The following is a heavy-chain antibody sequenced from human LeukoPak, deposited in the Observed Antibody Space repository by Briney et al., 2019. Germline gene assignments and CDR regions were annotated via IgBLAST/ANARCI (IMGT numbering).Heavy chain of an antibody. CDR2: ISSSSSYI. V-gene: IGHV3-21*01. Sequence: PGGSLRLSCAASGFTFSSYSMNWVRQAPGKGLEWVSSISSSSSYIYYADSVKGRFTISRDNAKNSLYLQMNSLRAEDTAVYYCAREGFDNYYDSSGWPYYFDYWGQGTLVTVSS. CDR3: AREGFDNYYDSSGWPYYFDY. D-gene: IGHD3-22*01. J-gene: IGHJ4*02. CDR1: GFTFSSYS.